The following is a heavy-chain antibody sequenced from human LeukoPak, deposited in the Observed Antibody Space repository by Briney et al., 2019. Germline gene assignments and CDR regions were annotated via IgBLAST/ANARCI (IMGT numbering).Heavy chain of an antibody. Sequence: GASVKVSCKASGGTFSSYAISWVRQAPGQGLEWMGRIIPILGIANYAQKFQGRVTITADKSTSTAYMELSSLRSEDTAVYYCARDRAGSGSDYRGQGTLVTVSS. CDR1: GGTFSSYA. V-gene: IGHV1-69*04. CDR2: IIPILGIA. D-gene: IGHD6-19*01. J-gene: IGHJ4*02. CDR3: ARDRAGSGSDY.